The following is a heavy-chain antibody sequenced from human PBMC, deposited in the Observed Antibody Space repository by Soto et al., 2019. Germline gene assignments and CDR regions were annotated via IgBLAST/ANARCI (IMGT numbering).Heavy chain of an antibody. CDR3: AITYNWNYVPYYYYGMDV. CDR1: GGTFSSYA. V-gene: IGHV1-69*13. D-gene: IGHD1-7*01. Sequence: SVKVSCKASGGTFSSYAISWVRQAPGQGLEWMGGIIPIFGTANYAQKFQGRVTITADESTSTAYMELSSLRSEDTAVYYCAITYNWNYVPYYYYGMDVWGQGTTVTV. J-gene: IGHJ6*02. CDR2: IIPIFGTA.